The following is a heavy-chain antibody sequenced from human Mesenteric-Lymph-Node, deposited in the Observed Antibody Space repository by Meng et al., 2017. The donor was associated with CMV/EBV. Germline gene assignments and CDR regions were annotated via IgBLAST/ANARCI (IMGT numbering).Heavy chain of an antibody. CDR2: IYNSGSTT. J-gene: IGHJ4*02. D-gene: IGHD5-12*01. CDR1: GFTFSDYY. CDR3: ARAISGYDGVDY. Sequence: CAASGFTFSDYYMSWIRQAPGKGLEWISYIYNSGSTTYYADSAKGRFTISRDNAKNSLYLQMNSLGAEDTAVYYCARAISGYDGVDYWGQGTLVTVSS. V-gene: IGHV3-11*01.